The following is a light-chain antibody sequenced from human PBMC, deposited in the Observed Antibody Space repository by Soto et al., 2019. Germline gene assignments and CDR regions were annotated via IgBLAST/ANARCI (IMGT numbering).Light chain of an antibody. CDR3: QQRRAWPLT. V-gene: IGKV3-11*01. Sequence: EIVLTQSPATLSLSPGERATLSCRASQSVIHYLAWYQQRPGQAPRLLIYDASNRATGIPARFSGSGSGTDFTRTISSLESEDFAVYYCQQRRAWPLTFGQGTRLEI. CDR2: DAS. CDR1: QSVIHY. J-gene: IGKJ5*01.